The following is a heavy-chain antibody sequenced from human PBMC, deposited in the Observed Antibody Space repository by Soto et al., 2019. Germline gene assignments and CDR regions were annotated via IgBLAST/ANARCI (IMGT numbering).Heavy chain of an antibody. CDR3: AKGPSSPYGMDV. D-gene: IGHD3-10*01. Sequence: EEQVLESGGDLVQPGGSLRLSCAASGFTFSTYAMSWVRQAPGKGLEWVSTIYISGDRIYYADSVKGRFTISRDNSKNTLYLQMNSLGAEDTAVYYCAKGPSSPYGMDVWGQGTTVTVSS. J-gene: IGHJ6*02. CDR2: IYISGDRI. CDR1: GFTFSTYA. V-gene: IGHV3-23*01.